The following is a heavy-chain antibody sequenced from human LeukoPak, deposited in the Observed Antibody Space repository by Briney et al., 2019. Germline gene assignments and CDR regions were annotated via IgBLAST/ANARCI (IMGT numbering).Heavy chain of an antibody. CDR2: INAYNGNT. Sequence: VASLKDSCKASGYTFTRYGISWVRPAPGQGLEWMGWINAYNGNTNYAQKLQGRVTMTTDTSTSTAYMELRSLRSDDTAVYYCARKYSSSWYYFDYWGQGTLVTVSS. V-gene: IGHV1-18*01. CDR3: ARKYSSSWYYFDY. J-gene: IGHJ4*02. CDR1: GYTFTRYG. D-gene: IGHD6-13*01.